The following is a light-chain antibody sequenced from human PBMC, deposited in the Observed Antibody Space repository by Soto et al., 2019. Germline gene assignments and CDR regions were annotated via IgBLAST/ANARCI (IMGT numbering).Light chain of an antibody. Sequence: EIVLTQSPGTLSLSPGERATLSCRASQSVSSSYLAWYQQKPGQATRLLIYGASSRATGIPDRFSGSGSGTDFTLTISRLEPEDFAVYYCQQYCSSPLTFGQGTKVEIK. CDR1: QSVSSSY. V-gene: IGKV3-20*01. J-gene: IGKJ1*01. CDR2: GAS. CDR3: QQYCSSPLT.